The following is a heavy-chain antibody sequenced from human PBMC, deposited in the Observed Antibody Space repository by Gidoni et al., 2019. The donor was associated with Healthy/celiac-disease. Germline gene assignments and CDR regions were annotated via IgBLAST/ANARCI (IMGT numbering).Heavy chain of an antibody. D-gene: IGHD3-10*01. V-gene: IGHV5-10-1*03. CDR3: ARLWWFGGTWYCDL. CDR2: IDPSDSYP. Sequence: EVHPVQFGAEVKHPRVPRRTSCKGPGLSLTSYGISSVRQMPGKGLEWMGRIDPSDSYPNYGPSFQGHVTISADKSISTAYLQWSGLKASDTAMYYCARLWWFGGTWYCDLWGRGTLVTVAS. CDR1: GLSLTSYG. J-gene: IGHJ2*01.